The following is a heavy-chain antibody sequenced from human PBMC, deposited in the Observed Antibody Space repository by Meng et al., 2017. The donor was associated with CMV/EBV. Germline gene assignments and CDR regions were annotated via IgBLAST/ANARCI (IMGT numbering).Heavy chain of an antibody. CDR1: GYTFTSYG. J-gene: IGHJ5*02. CDR3: ARLYIPQGVITGLPGWFDP. CDR2: ISAYNGNT. D-gene: IGHD1-20*01. Sequence: ASVKVSCKASGYTFTSYGISWVRQAPGQGLEWTGWISAYNGNTNYAQKLQGRVTMTTDTSTSTAYMELRSLRSDDTAVYYCARLYIPQGVITGLPGWFDPWGQGTLVTVSS. V-gene: IGHV1-18*01.